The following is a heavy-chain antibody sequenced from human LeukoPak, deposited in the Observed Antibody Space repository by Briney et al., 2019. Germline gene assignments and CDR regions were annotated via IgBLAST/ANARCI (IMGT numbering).Heavy chain of an antibody. CDR3: ASFGDILNHDYGGYEGYYFDY. CDR2: IIPIFGTA. J-gene: IGHJ4*02. Sequence: SVKVSCKASGGTFSSYAISWVRQAPGQGLEWMGGIIPIFGTANYAQKFQGRVTITADESTSTAYMELSSPRSEDTAVYYCASFGDILNHDYGGYEGYYFDYWGQGTLVTVSS. CDR1: GGTFSSYA. V-gene: IGHV1-69*13. D-gene: IGHD4-17*01.